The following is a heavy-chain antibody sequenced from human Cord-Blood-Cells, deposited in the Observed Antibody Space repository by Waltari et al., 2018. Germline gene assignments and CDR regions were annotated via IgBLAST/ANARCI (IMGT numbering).Heavy chain of an antibody. Sequence: QITLKESGPTLVKPTQTLTLTCTFSGFSLSTSGVGVGWIRQPPGKALEWLATIYWDDDKRYSPSLKGRLTITKDTSKNQVVLTMNNMDPVDTATYYCAHRLGQQAKKYNWFDPWGQGTLVTVSS. D-gene: IGHD6-13*01. CDR3: AHRLGQQAKKYNWFDP. CDR1: GFSLSTSGVG. J-gene: IGHJ5*02. V-gene: IGHV2-5*02. CDR2: IYWDDDK.